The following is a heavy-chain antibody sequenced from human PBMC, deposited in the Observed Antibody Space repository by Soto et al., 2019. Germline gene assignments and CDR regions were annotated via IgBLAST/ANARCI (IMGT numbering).Heavy chain of an antibody. CDR3: ARKGSGGYFQH. J-gene: IGHJ1*01. V-gene: IGHV1-69*12. CDR1: GGTFSSYA. Sequence: QVQLVQSGAEVKKPGSSVKVSCKASGGTFSSYAISWVRQAPGQGLEWMGGIIPIFGTANYAQKFQGRVTITADESTSTAYMKLSSLRSEETAVYYCARKGSGGYFQHWGQGTLVTVSS. CDR2: IIPIFGTA. D-gene: IGHD3-16*01.